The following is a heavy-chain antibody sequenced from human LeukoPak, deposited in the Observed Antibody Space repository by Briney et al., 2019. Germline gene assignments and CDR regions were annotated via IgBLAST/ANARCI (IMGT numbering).Heavy chain of an antibody. CDR1: GFTFSSYG. J-gene: IGHJ4*02. Sequence: GGSLRLSCAASGFTFSSYGMSWVRQAPGKGLEWVSAISGSGGNTYYADSVKGRFTISRDNSKNTLYLQMNSLRAEDTTVYYCAKGSRMERGYSGYERFDYWGQGTLVTVSS. CDR3: AKGSRMERGYSGYERFDY. V-gene: IGHV3-23*01. CDR2: ISGSGGNT. D-gene: IGHD5-12*01.